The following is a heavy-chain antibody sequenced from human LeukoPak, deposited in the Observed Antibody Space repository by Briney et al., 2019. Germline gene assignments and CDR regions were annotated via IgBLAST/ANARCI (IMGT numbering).Heavy chain of an antibody. CDR1: GGSISSGDYY. CDR3: ARGDDFWSGPNI. CDR2: IYYSGST. J-gene: IGHJ3*02. V-gene: IGHV4-30-4*08. Sequence: KPSETLSLTCTVSGGSISSGDYYWSWIRQPPGKGLEWIGYIYYSGSTYYNPSFKSRVTISVDTSKNQFSLKLSSVTAADTAVYYCARGDDFWSGPNIWGQGTMVTVSS. D-gene: IGHD3-3*01.